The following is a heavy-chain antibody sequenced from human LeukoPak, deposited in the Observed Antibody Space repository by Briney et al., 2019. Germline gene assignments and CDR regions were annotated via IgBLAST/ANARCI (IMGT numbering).Heavy chain of an antibody. Sequence: ASVKVSCKASGYTFTSYGISWVRQAPGQGLEWMGRINPNSGGTNYAQKFQGRVTMTRDTSISTAYMELSRLRSDDTAVYYCARKKSPYYYDSSGYPYFDYWGQGTLVTVSS. J-gene: IGHJ4*02. CDR2: INPNSGGT. V-gene: IGHV1-2*06. D-gene: IGHD3-22*01. CDR1: GYTFTSYG. CDR3: ARKKSPYYYDSSGYPYFDY.